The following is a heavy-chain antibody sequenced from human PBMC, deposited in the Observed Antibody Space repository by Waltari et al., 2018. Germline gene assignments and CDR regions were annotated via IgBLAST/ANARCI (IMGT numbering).Heavy chain of an antibody. CDR2: TTDSGVTT. CDR3: ARGLGELLPFDF. D-gene: IGHD3-10*01. Sequence: EVQLVESGGGLVQPGESLRLSCAASGFTINNNAISWVRQAPGKGRDWVSSTTDSGVTTYYADFVKGRSIISTDNSRNTVYLEMNTVRVEDTALYFCARGLGELLPFDFWGQGTMVTVSS. CDR1: GFTINNNA. V-gene: IGHV3-23*04. J-gene: IGHJ4*02.